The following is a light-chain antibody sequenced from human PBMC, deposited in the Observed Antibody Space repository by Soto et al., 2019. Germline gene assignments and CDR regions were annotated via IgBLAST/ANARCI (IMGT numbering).Light chain of an antibody. CDR2: DAS. CDR3: QQRSNWPIT. J-gene: IGKJ5*01. V-gene: IGKV3-11*01. CDR1: QSVSRY. Sequence: EIVLTQSPATLSLSPWERATLSCRASQSVSRYLAWYQQKPGQAPRLLIYDASNRATGIPARFSGSGSGTDFTLTISRLEPEDFAVYYCQQRSNWPITLGQGTRLEIK.